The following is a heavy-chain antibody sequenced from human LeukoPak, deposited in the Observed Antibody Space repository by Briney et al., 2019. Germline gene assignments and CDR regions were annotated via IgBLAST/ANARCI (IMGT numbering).Heavy chain of an antibody. J-gene: IGHJ4*02. CDR2: ISGSGGST. V-gene: IGHV3-23*01. D-gene: IGHD6-13*01. CDR3: AKDLAAARPYYFDY. CDR1: GFTFSSYA. Sequence: GGSLRLSCAASGFTFSSYAMSWVRQAPGKGLEGVSAISGSGGSTYYADSVKGRFTIPRDNSKNTLYLQMNSLRAEDTAVYYCAKDLAAARPYYFDYWGQGTLVTVSS.